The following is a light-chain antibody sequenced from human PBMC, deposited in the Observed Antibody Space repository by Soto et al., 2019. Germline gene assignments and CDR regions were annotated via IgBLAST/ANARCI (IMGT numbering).Light chain of an antibody. Sequence: QSVLTQPPSVSGTPGQRVNMSCSGSSSNIGSKSVSWYQHLPQTAPKLLIYSNNQRPSGVPGRFSGSKSGTSASLAISGLQSDEETQYYCAAWDDSLNVLVFGGGTKVTVL. V-gene: IGLV1-44*01. J-gene: IGLJ2*01. CDR1: SSNIGSKS. CDR2: SNN. CDR3: AAWDDSLNVLV.